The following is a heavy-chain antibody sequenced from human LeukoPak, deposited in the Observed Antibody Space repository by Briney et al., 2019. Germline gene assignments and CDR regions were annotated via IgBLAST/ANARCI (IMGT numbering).Heavy chain of an antibody. CDR3: ARGRGSGPPFDP. D-gene: IGHD3-10*01. CDR2: IYYSGST. J-gene: IGHJ5*02. Sequence: SETLSLTCTVSGGSISSYYWSWMRQPPGKGLEWIGYIYYSGSTNYNPSLKSRVTISVDTSKNQFSLKLSSVTAADTAVYCCARGRGSGPPFDPWGQGTLVTVSS. V-gene: IGHV4-59*01. CDR1: GGSISSYY.